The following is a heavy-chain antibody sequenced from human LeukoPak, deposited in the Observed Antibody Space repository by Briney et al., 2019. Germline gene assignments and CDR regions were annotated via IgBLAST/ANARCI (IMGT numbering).Heavy chain of an antibody. V-gene: IGHV1-2*02. Sequence: ASVKVSCKASGYSFGDYYMHWVRQAPGQGLEWMGWINPNSGGTNYAQKFQGRVTMTRDMSTSTVYMELSSLRSEDTAVYYCARGGYSSGWYYFDYWGQGTLVTVSS. D-gene: IGHD6-19*01. J-gene: IGHJ4*02. CDR3: ARGGYSSGWYYFDY. CDR2: INPNSGGT. CDR1: GYSFGDYY.